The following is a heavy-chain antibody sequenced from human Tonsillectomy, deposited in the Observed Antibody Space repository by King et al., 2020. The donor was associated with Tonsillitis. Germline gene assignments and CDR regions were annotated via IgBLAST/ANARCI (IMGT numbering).Heavy chain of an antibody. J-gene: IGHJ3*02. Sequence: QLVQSGAEVKKPGASVKVSCKASGYTFTNYGISWVRQAPGQGLEWMGWISVYNGNTNYAQKLQGRVTMTTDTSTSTAYMELRSLRSDDRAVYYCARARLLSGYPRDAFDIWGQGTMVTVSS. D-gene: IGHD3-3*01. V-gene: IGHV1-18*01. CDR3: ARARLLSGYPRDAFDI. CDR1: GYTFTNYG. CDR2: ISVYNGNT.